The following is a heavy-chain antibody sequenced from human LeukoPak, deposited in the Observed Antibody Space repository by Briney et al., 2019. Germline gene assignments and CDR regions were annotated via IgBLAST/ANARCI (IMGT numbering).Heavy chain of an antibody. D-gene: IGHD1-20*01. CDR3: ARDEYNWNVDAFDI. CDR2: ISGSSSYI. CDR1: GFTFSSSN. J-gene: IGHJ3*02. Sequence: GGSLRLSCAASGFTFSSSNMNWVRQAPGKGLEWVSSISGSSSYIYYADSVKGRFTISRDNAKNSLYLQMNSLRAEDTAVYYCARDEYNWNVDAFDIWGQGTVVTVSS. V-gene: IGHV3-21*01.